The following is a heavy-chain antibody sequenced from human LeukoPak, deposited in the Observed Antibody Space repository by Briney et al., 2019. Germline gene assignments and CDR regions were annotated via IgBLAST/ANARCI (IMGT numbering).Heavy chain of an antibody. Sequence: PGRSLRLFCAASVFTFRSLGMHWVRQAPGKALEWGAVISYDGSNKYYAESVRGRFTLSRDNSKKSLYLQMDSLRAEDTGVYDCARGQRAAAGFDSWGQGTLVTVSS. D-gene: IGHD6-13*01. CDR1: VFTFRSLG. CDR2: ISYDGSNK. J-gene: IGHJ4*02. V-gene: IGHV3-30*03. CDR3: ARGQRAAAGFDS.